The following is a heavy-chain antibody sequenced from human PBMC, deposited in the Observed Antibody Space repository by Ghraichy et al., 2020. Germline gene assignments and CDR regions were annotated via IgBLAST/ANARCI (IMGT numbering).Heavy chain of an antibody. D-gene: IGHD5-18*01. CDR2: INPSGGST. CDR3: ARQQSLYSYGPIEPFDY. V-gene: IGHV1-46*01. J-gene: IGHJ4*02. CDR1: GYTFTSYY. Sequence: ASVKVSCKASGYTFTSYYMHWVRQAPGQGLEWMGIINPSGGSTSYAQKFQGRVTMTRDTSTSTVYMELSSLRSEDTAVYYCARQQSLYSYGPIEPFDYWGQGTLVTVSS.